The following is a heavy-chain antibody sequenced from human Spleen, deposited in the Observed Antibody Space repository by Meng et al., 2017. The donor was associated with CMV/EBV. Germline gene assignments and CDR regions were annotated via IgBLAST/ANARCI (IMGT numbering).Heavy chain of an antibody. V-gene: IGHV3-13*01. CDR1: GFTFSSYD. CDR3: AKEGEATSSSWRDCFDP. CDR2: IGTAGDT. Sequence: GESLKISCAACGFTFSSYDMHWVRQATGKGLEWVSAIGTAGDTYYPGSVKGRFTISRDNSKNTLYLQMNSLRAEDTSVYYCAKEGEATSSSWRDCFDPWGQGTLVTVSS. D-gene: IGHD2-2*01. J-gene: IGHJ5*02.